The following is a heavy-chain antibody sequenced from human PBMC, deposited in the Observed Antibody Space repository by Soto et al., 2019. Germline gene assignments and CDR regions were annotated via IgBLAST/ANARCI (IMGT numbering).Heavy chain of an antibody. D-gene: IGHD2-21*02. Sequence: GGSLRLSCAASGFTFNDYLMNWVRQAPGKGLEWISYISSDTSTIFYADSVKGRFTIYRDNAKSSLYLQMNGLRAEDTAVYYCATLTAPSDYWGQGTLVTVSS. V-gene: IGHV3-11*01. CDR3: ATLTAPSDY. CDR1: GFTFNDYL. CDR2: ISSDTSTI. J-gene: IGHJ4*02.